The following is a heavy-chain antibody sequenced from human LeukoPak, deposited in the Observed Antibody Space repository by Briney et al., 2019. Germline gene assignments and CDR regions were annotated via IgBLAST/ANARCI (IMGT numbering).Heavy chain of an antibody. D-gene: IGHD2-2*01. J-gene: IGHJ1*01. CDR3: ASYCSSSSCHGYFPH. CDR1: AASVSSGDYY. V-gene: IGHV4-30-4*01. Sequence: TSETLSLTCTVSAASVSSGDYYWRWIRQSPGKVLEWVGYISRSGTTHYNPSLKSRTTIPIDTSKNQFTLHLTSVTAADTALYYCASYCSSSSCHGYFPHWGQGALVAAS. CDR2: ISRSGTT.